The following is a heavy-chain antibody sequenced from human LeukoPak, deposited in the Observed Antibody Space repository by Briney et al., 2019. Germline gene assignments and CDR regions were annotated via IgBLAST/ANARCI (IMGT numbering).Heavy chain of an antibody. V-gene: IGHV3-23*01. CDR1: GFTFSSYA. CDR2: ISGSGGST. CDR3: AKAPMIEVLFDY. J-gene: IGHJ4*02. Sequence: GGSLRLSCAASGFTFSSYAMSWVRHAPGKGREWVSAISGSGGSTYYADSVKGRFTISRDNSKNTLYLQMNSLRAEDTAVYYCAKAPMIEVLFDYWGQGTLVTVSS. D-gene: IGHD3-22*01.